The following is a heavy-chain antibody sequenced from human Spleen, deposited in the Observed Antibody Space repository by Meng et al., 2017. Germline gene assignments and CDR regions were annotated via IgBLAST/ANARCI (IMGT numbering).Heavy chain of an antibody. J-gene: IGHJ3*02. Sequence: GESLKISCKGSGYTFTTYWIGWVRQMPGKGLEWMGSIYPGDSDTKYSPSFQGQVTISADKSISTAYLQGSSLKASDTAIYYWARLGIGDYSLRSRGTALDIWGQGKMVTVSS. CDR2: IYPGDSDT. V-gene: IGHV5-51*01. CDR3: ARLGIGDYSLRSRGTALDI. CDR1: GYTFTTYW. D-gene: IGHD4-17*01.